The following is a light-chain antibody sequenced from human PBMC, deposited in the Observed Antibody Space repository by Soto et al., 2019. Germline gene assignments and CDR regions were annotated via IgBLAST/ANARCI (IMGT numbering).Light chain of an antibody. V-gene: IGLV2-11*01. Sequence: QSALTQPRSVSGSPGQLVTISCTGTRSDVGGYNFVSWYQQHPGKAPKLMIYDVSKRPSGVPDRFSGSKSGNTASLTISGLQAEDEADYHCCSYAGSYTWVFGGGTKLTVL. J-gene: IGLJ3*02. CDR3: CSYAGSYTWV. CDR2: DVS. CDR1: RSDVGGYNF.